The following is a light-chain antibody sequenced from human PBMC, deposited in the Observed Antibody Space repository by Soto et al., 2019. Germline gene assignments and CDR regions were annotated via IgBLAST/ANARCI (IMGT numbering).Light chain of an antibody. CDR2: LGS. CDR1: QSLLHSDGYNY. CDR3: MQALQTPIT. Sequence: DIVMTQSPLSLPVTPGESASISCRSSQSLLHSDGYNYLDWYLQKPGQSPQLLIYLGSNRASGVPDRFSGSGSGTDFTLKISRVEAEDVGVYYCMQALQTPITFGGGTKVAIK. V-gene: IGKV2-28*01. J-gene: IGKJ4*01.